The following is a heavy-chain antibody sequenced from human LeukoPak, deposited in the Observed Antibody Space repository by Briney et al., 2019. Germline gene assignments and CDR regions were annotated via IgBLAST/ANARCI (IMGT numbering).Heavy chain of an antibody. J-gene: IGHJ6*03. CDR1: GYTFTGYY. V-gene: IGHV1-2*02. D-gene: IGHD4-11*01. CDR2: INPNSGGT. CDR3: ARGGATVTTQSHYYHYYYYMDV. Sequence: ASVKLSCTASGYTFTGYYMHWVRQAPGQGLEWMGWINPNSGGTNYAQKFQGRVTMTRDTSISTAYMELSRLRSDDTAVYYCARGGATVTTQSHYYHYYYYMDVWGKGTTVTVSS.